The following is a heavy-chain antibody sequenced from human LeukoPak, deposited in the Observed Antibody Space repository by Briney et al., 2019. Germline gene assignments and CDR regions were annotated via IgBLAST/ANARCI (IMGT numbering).Heavy chain of an antibody. D-gene: IGHD6-13*01. CDR2: ISGSGGST. CDR1: GFTFSRYA. Sequence: GGTLRLSCAASGFTFSRYAMSWVRQAPGKGREGASAISGSGGSTYYADSVKRRFTISRDNSKTTLYLQMNSLRAEDTAVYYCAKWYSSSWYYYDYYGMDVWGQGTTFTVSS. CDR3: AKWYSSSWYYYDYYGMDV. J-gene: IGHJ6*02. V-gene: IGHV3-23*01.